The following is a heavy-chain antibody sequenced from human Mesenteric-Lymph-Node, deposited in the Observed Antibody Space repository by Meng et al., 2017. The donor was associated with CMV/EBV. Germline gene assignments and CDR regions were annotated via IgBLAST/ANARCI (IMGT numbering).Heavy chain of an antibody. J-gene: IGHJ3*02. CDR2: IYYSGST. Sequence: SETLSLTCTVSGGSISSYYWNWIRQPPGKGLEWIAYIYYSGSTNYNPSLKSRVTISVDTSKHHFSLELSSMTAADAAVYYCARGGYCSSTSCYSGNAFDIWGQGTMVTVSS. CDR1: GGSISSYY. V-gene: IGHV4-59*01. CDR3: ARGGYCSSTSCYSGNAFDI. D-gene: IGHD2-2*02.